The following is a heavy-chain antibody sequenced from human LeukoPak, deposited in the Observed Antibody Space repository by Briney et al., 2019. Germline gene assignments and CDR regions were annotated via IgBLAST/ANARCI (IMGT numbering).Heavy chain of an antibody. CDR3: ATYSSSKPNFDY. D-gene: IGHD6-6*01. V-gene: IGHV1-69*05. CDR1: GGTFSSYA. Sequence: RASVKVSCKASGGTFSSYAISWVRQAPGQGLEWMGRIIPIFGTANYAQKFQGRVTITTDESTSTAYMELSSLRSEDTAVYYCATYSSSKPNFDYWGQGTLVTVSS. J-gene: IGHJ4*02. CDR2: IIPIFGTA.